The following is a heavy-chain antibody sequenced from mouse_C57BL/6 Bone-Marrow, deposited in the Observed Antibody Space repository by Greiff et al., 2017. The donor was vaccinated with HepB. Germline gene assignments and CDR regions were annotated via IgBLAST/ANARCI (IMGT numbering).Heavy chain of an antibody. CDR3: TREDYGSSYRYFDV. Sequence: EVKLMESGEGLVKPGGSLKLSCAASGFTFSSYAMSWVRQTPEKRLEWVAYISSGGDYIYYADTVKGRFPISRDNARNTRYLQMSSLKSEDTAMYYCTREDYGSSYRYFDVWGTGTTVTVSS. J-gene: IGHJ1*03. CDR1: GFTFSSYA. CDR2: ISSGGDYI. D-gene: IGHD1-1*01. V-gene: IGHV5-9-1*02.